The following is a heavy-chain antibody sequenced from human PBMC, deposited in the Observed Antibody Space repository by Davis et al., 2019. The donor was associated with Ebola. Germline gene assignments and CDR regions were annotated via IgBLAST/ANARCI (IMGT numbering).Heavy chain of an antibody. V-gene: IGHV3-23*01. CDR2: IDGGDGST. CDR3: AAEGRSSRPGY. J-gene: IGHJ4*02. D-gene: IGHD3-10*01. CDR1: GFTFNFYV. Sequence: GGSLRLSCAGSGFTFNFYVMSWVRQAPGKGLEWVSAIDGGDGSTYYADSVKGRFTISRDNSKNTLYLQMNSLRADDTAVYYCAAEGRSSRPGYWGQGTLVTVSS.